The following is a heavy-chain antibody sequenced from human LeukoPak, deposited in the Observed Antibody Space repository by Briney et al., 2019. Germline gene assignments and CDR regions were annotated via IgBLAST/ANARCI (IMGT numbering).Heavy chain of an antibody. CDR1: GDTFRKYG. CDR2: TIPFFGTR. D-gene: IGHD3-16*01. V-gene: IGHV1-69*05. Sequence: GASVKVSCTTSGDTFRKYGISWVRQAPGQGLEWMGGTIPFFGTRNYAHKFQDRVTISTDESTNTAYMELSSLSPEDTAFYYCARDRRGSRGWYYFDYWGQGTLVTVSS. CDR3: ARDRRGSRGWYYFDY. J-gene: IGHJ4*02.